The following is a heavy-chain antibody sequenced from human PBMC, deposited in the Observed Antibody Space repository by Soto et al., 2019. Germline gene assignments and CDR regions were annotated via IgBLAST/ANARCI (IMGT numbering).Heavy chain of an antibody. CDR2: TSYDGNKK. CDR1: GFTFSSYG. CDR3: AKSHTDYFYAMDV. Sequence: QVQLVESGGGVVQPGRSLRLSCAASGFTFSSYGIHWVRQAPGKGLEWVAVTSYDGNKKHYADSVKGRFTIPRDNSKNTLSRQMDRLRTEDTAVYYCAKSHTDYFYAMDVWGQGTTVTVSS. J-gene: IGHJ6*02. V-gene: IGHV3-30*18.